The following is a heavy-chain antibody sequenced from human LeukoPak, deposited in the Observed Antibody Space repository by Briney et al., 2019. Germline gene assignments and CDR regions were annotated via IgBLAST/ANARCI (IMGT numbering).Heavy chain of an antibody. J-gene: IGHJ4*02. CDR1: GGSISSSNW. CDR3: ARQNPAASGQGLDY. D-gene: IGHD6-13*01. CDR2: IYHGGST. V-gene: IGHV4-4*02. Sequence: SGTLSLTCAVSGGSISSSNWWSWVRQPPGKGLEWIGEIYHGGSTNYNPSLKSRVTISVDNPKNQFSLIVSSVTAADTAVYYCARQNPAASGQGLDYWGQGTLVTVSS.